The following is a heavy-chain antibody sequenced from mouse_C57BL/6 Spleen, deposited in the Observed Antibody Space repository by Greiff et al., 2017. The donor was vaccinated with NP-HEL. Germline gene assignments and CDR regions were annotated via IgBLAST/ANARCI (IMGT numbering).Heavy chain of an antibody. V-gene: IGHV1-50*01. Sequence: VQLQQPGAELVKPGASVKLSCKASGYTFTSYWMQWVKQRPGQGLEWIGEIDPSDSYTNYNQKFKGKATLTVDTSSSTAYMQLSSLTSEDSAVYYCARRALGTTVVEGYWGQGTTLTVSS. CDR1: GYTFTSYW. D-gene: IGHD1-1*01. CDR3: ARRALGTTVVEGY. J-gene: IGHJ2*01. CDR2: IDPSDSYT.